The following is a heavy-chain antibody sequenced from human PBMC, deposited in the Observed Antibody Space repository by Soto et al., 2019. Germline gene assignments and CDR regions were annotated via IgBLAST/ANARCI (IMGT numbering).Heavy chain of an antibody. D-gene: IGHD3-3*01. J-gene: IGHJ4*02. CDR2: IYYSGST. CDR3: ASLRFLEWFINY. V-gene: IGHV4-39*01. CDR1: GGSISSSSYY. Sequence: SETLSLTCTVSGGSISSSSYYWGWIRQPPGKGLEWIGSIYYSGSTYYNPSLKSRVTISVDTSKNQFSLKLSSVTAADTAVYYCASLRFLEWFINYWGQGTLVTVSS.